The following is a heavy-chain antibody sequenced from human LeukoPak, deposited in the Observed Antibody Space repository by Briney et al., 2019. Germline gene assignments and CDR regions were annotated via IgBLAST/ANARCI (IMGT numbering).Heavy chain of an antibody. J-gene: IGHJ5*02. D-gene: IGHD3-10*01. Sequence: GASVKVSCKASGYTFTSYDISWVRQAPGQGLEWMGGIIPIFGTANYAQKFQGRVTITADESTSTAYMELSSLRSEDTAVYYCARDLEDTMVRGAPNWFDPWGQGTLVTVSS. CDR3: ARDLEDTMVRGAPNWFDP. CDR1: GYTFTSYD. CDR2: IIPIFGTA. V-gene: IGHV1-69*13.